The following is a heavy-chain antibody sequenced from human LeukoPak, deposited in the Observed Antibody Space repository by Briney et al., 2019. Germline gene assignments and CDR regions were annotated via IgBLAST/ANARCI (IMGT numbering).Heavy chain of an antibody. V-gene: IGHV4-30-2*01. CDR3: ARVGHYDFWSGSTPSYYMDV. Sequence: SETLSLTCTVSGGSISSGGYYWSWIRQPPGKGLEWIGYIYHSGSTYYNPSLKSRVTISVDRSKNQFSLKLSSVTAADTAVYYCARVGHYDFWSGSTPSYYMDVWGKGTTVTVSS. J-gene: IGHJ6*03. D-gene: IGHD3-3*01. CDR1: GGSISSGGYY. CDR2: IYHSGST.